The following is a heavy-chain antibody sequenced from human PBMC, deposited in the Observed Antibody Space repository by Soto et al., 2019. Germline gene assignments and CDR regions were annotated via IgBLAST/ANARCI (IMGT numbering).Heavy chain of an antibody. J-gene: IGHJ4*02. CDR1: GFTFSSYA. CDR3: ARESDH. CDR2: ISGSGGGT. V-gene: IGHV3-23*01. Sequence: GGSLRLSCAASGFTFSSYAMSWVRQSPGKGLEWVSTISGSGGGTYYADSMKGRFTISRDNSKNTLYLQMYSLRVEDTAVYYCARESDHWGQGTLVTVSS.